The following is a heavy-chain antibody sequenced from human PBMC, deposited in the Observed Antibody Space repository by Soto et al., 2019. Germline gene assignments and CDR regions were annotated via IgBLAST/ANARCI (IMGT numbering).Heavy chain of an antibody. J-gene: IGHJ4*02. CDR1: GFSLSTTGAG. CDR2: VIWDDDK. V-gene: IGHV2-5*02. CDR3: AYRLYGTSLTVSFYEY. D-gene: IGHD3-9*01. Sequence: SGPTLVNPTQTLTLTSTFSGFSLSTTGAGVGWIRQPPGKALEWLAVVIWDDDKRYSPSLKNRVTVTKDTSKNQVVLTLTNVDPFDTATYYCAYRLYGTSLTVSFYEYWCQGILVTVSS.